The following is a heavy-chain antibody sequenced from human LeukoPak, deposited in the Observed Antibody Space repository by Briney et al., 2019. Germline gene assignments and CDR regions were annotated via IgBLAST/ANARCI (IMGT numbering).Heavy chain of an antibody. CDR2: ISYDGSNK. Sequence: PGGSLRLSCAASGFTFSSYAMHWVRQAPGKGLEWVAVISYDGSNKYYADSVKGRFTISRDNSKNTLYLQMNSLRAEDTAVYYCARAGYCSSTSCYWGLIGISYKNWFDPWGQGTLVTVSS. CDR3: ARAGYCSSTSCYWGLIGISYKNWFDP. CDR1: GFTFSSYA. V-gene: IGHV3-30-3*01. J-gene: IGHJ5*02. D-gene: IGHD2-2*01.